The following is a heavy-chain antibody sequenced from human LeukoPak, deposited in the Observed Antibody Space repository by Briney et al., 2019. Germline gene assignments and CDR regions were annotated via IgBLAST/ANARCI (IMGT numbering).Heavy chain of an antibody. CDR2: INSDGSST. J-gene: IGHJ4*02. V-gene: IGHV3-74*01. Sequence: GGSLRLSCAASGFTFSNYWMHWVRQAPGKGLVWVSRINSDGSSTSYADSVKGRFTISRDNAKNTLYLQMNSLRAEDTAVYYCARGGRYSYAPFDYWGQGTLVTVSS. CDR1: GFTFSNYW. CDR3: ARGGRYSYAPFDY. D-gene: IGHD5-18*01.